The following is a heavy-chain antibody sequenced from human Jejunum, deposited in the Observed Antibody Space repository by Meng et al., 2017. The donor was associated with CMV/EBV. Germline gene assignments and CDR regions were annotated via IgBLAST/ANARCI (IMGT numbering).Heavy chain of an antibody. J-gene: IGHJ6*02. CDR2: VYYSGDT. V-gene: IGHV4-61*01. CDR1: GASVSSGSYF. Sequence: VSGASVSSGSYFWSWIRQPPGKPLESIGYVYYSGDTNYNPSLKSRATISVDRSKNQFSLRLRSVTAADTAVYYCTRVVLYYYGMDVWGHGTTVTVS. D-gene: IGHD6-6*01. CDR3: TRVVLYYYGMDV.